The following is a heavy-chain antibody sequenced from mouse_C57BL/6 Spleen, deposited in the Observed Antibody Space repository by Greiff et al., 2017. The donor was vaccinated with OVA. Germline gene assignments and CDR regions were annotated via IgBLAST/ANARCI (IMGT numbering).Heavy chain of an antibody. CDR2: ISSGSSTI. Sequence: DVKLVESGGGLVKPGGSLKLSCAASGFTFSDYGMHWVRQAPEKGLEWVAYISSGSSTIYYADTVKGRFTISRDNAKNTLFLQMTSLRSEDTAMYYCASIYYGNYYAMDYWGQGTSVTVSS. CDR3: ASIYYGNYYAMDY. D-gene: IGHD2-1*01. J-gene: IGHJ4*01. CDR1: GFTFSDYG. V-gene: IGHV5-17*01.